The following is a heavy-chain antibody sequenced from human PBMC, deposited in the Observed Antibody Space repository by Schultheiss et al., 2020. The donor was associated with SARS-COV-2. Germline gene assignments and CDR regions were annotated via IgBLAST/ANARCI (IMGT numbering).Heavy chain of an antibody. CDR2: IYTSGST. V-gene: IGHV4-4*07. J-gene: IGHJ6*02. CDR3: ARDNAFYGVDV. CDR1: GGSFSGYY. Sequence: SQTLSLTCAVYGGSFSGYYWSWIRQPAGKGLEWIGRIYTSGSTNYNPSLKSRVTMSVDTSKNQFSLKLSSVTAADTAVYYCARDNAFYGVDVWGQGTTVTVSS.